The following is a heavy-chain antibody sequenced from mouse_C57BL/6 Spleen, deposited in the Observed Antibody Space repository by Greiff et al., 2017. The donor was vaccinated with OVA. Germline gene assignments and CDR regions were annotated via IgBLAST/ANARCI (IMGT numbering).Heavy chain of an antibody. J-gene: IGHJ1*03. CDR1: GYTFTSYW. D-gene: IGHD1-1*01. Sequence: VQLQQPGAELVRPGSSVKLSCKASGYTFTSYWMHWVKQRPIQGLEWIGNIDPSDSETHYNQKFKDKATLTVDKSSSTAYLPLSSLTSEDSAVEYCARRDYGIWYCDVWGTGTTVTVSS. CDR3: ARRDYGIWYCDV. CDR2: IDPSDSET. V-gene: IGHV1-52*01.